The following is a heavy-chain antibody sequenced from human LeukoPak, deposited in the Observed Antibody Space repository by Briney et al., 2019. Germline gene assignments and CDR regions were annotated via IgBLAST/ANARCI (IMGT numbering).Heavy chain of an antibody. CDR1: GGSISSHY. CDR2: IHYSGST. Sequence: SETLSLICNVSGGSISSHYWSWIRQPPGKGLEWIAYIHYSGSTNYNPSLTSRVTISVDTSKNQFSLKLTSVTAADPAVYYCARSLSTGPSAAGDAFYFYYGMDVWGQGTTVTVSS. J-gene: IGHJ6*02. V-gene: IGHV4-59*11. D-gene: IGHD6-13*01. CDR3: ARSLSTGPSAAGDAFYFYYGMDV.